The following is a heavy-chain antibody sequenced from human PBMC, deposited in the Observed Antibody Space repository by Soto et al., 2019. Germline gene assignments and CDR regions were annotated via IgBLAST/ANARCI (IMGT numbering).Heavy chain of an antibody. J-gene: IGHJ6*02. CDR2: INPSGGST. Sequence: QVQLVQSGAEVKKPGASVKVSCKASGYTFTSYYMHWVRQAPGQGLEWMGIINPSGGSTSYAQKCQGRVTMTRDTSTSTVYMELSSLRSEDTAVYYYARPDSSSWPWDPSYYGMDVWGQGTTVTVSS. CDR3: ARPDSSSWPWDPSYYGMDV. D-gene: IGHD6-13*01. CDR1: GYTFTSYY. V-gene: IGHV1-46*01.